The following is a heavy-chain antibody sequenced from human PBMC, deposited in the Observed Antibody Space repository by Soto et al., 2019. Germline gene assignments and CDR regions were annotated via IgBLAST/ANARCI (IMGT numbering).Heavy chain of an antibody. CDR2: IYSRGTT. J-gene: IGHJ6*02. CDR3: ATGRISRGLDV. CDR1: GGTISSYY. V-gene: IGHV4-59*12. Sequence: SETLSLTCSVSGGTISSYYWSWIRQPPGKGLEWIGYIYSRGTTSYNPSLKSRATILVDTSKNQFSLRLTSVTATDTAVYYCATGRISRGLDVWGQGTTVTVS.